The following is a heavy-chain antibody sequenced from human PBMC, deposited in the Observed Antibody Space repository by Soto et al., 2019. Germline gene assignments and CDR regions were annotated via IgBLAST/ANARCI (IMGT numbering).Heavy chain of an antibody. CDR3: ARGGVYDFWSGLFD. CDR1: GGSISSFY. Sequence: PSETLSLTCTVSGGSISSFYWSWIRQPAGRGLEWIGRIYSGGRPNYNPSLKSRVTITGDSSKNQFSLKLRSLSAADTAVYYCARGGVYDFWSGLFDWGQGTLVTVSS. J-gene: IGHJ4*02. V-gene: IGHV4-4*07. CDR2: IYSGGRP. D-gene: IGHD3-3*01.